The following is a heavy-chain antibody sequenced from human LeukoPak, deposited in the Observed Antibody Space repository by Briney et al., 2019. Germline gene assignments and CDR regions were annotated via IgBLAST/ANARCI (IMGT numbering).Heavy chain of an antibody. CDR1: GYTFTGYY. J-gene: IGHJ6*03. Sequence: GASVKVSCKASGYTFTGYYMHWVRQAPGQGLEWMGGIIPIFGTANSAQKFQGRVTITADKSTSTAYMELSSLRSEDTAVYYCASSMTTVTYYYYYYYMDVWGKGTTVTVSS. CDR2: IIPIFGTA. D-gene: IGHD4-11*01. V-gene: IGHV1-69*06. CDR3: ASSMTTVTYYYYYYYMDV.